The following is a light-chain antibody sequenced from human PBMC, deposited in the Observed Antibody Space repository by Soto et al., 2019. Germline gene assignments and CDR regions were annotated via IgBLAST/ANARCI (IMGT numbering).Light chain of an antibody. J-gene: IGKJ1*01. V-gene: IGKV1-5*03. CDR1: QTIDSW. CDR3: QQYHIYSGT. Sequence: DIQMTPSPSTLSASVGDRVTITCRASQTIDSWLAWYQQRPGKPPNLLIYKASTLASGVPSRFSGSGSGTEFTLTINSLQPDDFATYYCQQYHIYSGTFGQGTKVDI. CDR2: KAS.